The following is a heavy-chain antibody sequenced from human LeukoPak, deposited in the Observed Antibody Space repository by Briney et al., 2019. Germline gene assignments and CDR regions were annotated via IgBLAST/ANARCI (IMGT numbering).Heavy chain of an antibody. V-gene: IGHV3-30*02. D-gene: IGHD2-2*01. Sequence: GGSLRLSCAASGFTFSSYGMHWVRQAPGKGLEWVAFIRYDGSNKYYADSVKGRFTISRDNSKNTLYLQMNSLRAEDTAVYYCAKDTSRVPAHFDYWGQGTLVTVSS. J-gene: IGHJ4*02. CDR2: IRYDGSNK. CDR3: AKDTSRVPAHFDY. CDR1: GFTFSSYG.